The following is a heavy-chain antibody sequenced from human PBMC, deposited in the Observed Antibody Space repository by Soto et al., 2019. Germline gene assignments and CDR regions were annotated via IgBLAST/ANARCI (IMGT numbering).Heavy chain of an antibody. CDR1: GFTFSSYG. Sequence: QVQLVESGGGVVQPGRSLRLSCAASGFTFSSYGMHWVRQAPGKGLEWVAVISYDGSDKYYADSVKGRFTISRDNSNNTLYLHMGSLGAEDTAVYYCAKGVVVVTTYLQHWGQGSVVTVSS. CDR3: AKGVVVVTTYLQH. CDR2: ISYDGSDK. J-gene: IGHJ1*01. D-gene: IGHD2-15*01. V-gene: IGHV3-30*18.